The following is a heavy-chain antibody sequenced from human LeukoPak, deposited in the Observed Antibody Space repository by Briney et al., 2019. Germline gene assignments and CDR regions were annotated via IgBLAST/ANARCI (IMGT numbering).Heavy chain of an antibody. CDR3: AGSGRWLQLGHFDY. J-gene: IGHJ4*02. V-gene: IGHV1-69*05. CDR2: IIPIFGTA. Sequence: GASVKVSCKASGYTFTSYGISWVRQAPGQGLEWMGGIIPIFGTANYAQKFQGRVTITTDESTSTAYMELSSLRSEDTAVYYCAGSGRWLQLGHFDYWGQGTLVTVSS. D-gene: IGHD5-24*01. CDR1: GYTFTSYG.